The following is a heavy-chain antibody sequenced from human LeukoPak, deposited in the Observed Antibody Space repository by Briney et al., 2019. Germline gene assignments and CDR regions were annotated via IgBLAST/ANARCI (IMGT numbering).Heavy chain of an antibody. CDR3: ARGGGRYSVDY. D-gene: IGHD1-26*01. CDR1: GGSISSGDYY. CDR2: IYYSGST. V-gene: IGHV4-30-4*01. Sequence: PSETLSLTCTVSGGSISSGDYYWSWIRQPPGKGLEWIGYIYYSGSTYYNPSLKSRVTISVDTSKNQFSLKLSSVTAADTAVYYCARGGGRYSVDYWGQGTLVIVSS. J-gene: IGHJ4*02.